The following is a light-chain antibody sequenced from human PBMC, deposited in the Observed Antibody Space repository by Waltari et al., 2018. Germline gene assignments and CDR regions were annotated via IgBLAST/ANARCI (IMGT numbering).Light chain of an antibody. J-gene: IGLJ2*01. Sequence: SVVLTQPPSVPVAPGQPATITCAEDNIGSQTVPCYQQKPGQAPVLVIFGDNARPSGIPERFSGSNPGSTASLTISTVEAGDEAVYFCQVWDSATDHPIFGGGTRVTVL. V-gene: IGLV3-21*02. CDR3: QVWDSATDHPI. CDR1: NIGSQT. CDR2: GDN.